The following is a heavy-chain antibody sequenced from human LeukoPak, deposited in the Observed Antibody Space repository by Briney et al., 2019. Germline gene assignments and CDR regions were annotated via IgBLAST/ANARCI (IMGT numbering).Heavy chain of an antibody. Sequence: GGSLRLSCAASGFTFSSYWMSWMRQAPGKGLEWVANIKYDGNEEYYVDSVKGRFTISRDNAKNSLYLQLNSLRVEDTAVYYCKSGGAAPGSLDYWGQGTLVTVSP. D-gene: IGHD1-1*01. CDR2: IKYDGNEE. CDR1: GFTFSSYW. V-gene: IGHV3-7*01. CDR3: KSGGAAPGSLDY. J-gene: IGHJ4*02.